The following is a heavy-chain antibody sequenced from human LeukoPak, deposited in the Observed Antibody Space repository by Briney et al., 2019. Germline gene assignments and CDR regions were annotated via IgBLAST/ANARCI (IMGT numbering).Heavy chain of an antibody. CDR2: IHNDGSST. D-gene: IGHD3-3*01. CDR3: AKIGRKYDFWTGFYEEEVDYMDV. CDR1: GFTFSRYW. J-gene: IGHJ6*03. V-gene: IGHV3-74*01. Sequence: PGGSLRLSCAASGFTFSRYWMHWVRQAPGTGLVWVSRIHNDGSSTSYADSVKGRFTISRDNSKNTLYLQMNSLRVEDTAVYYCAKIGRKYDFWTGFYEEEVDYMDVWGKGTTVTVSS.